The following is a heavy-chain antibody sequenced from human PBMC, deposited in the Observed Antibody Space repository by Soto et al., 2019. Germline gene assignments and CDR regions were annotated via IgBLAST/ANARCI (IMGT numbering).Heavy chain of an antibody. CDR2: IIPILGIA. CDR3: AREHEGDPGGVRSDF. V-gene: IGHV1-69*08. CDR1: GGTFSSYT. D-gene: IGHD2-21*02. J-gene: IGHJ4*02. Sequence: QVQLVQSGAEVKKPGSSVKVSCKASGGTFSSYTISWARQAPGQGLEWMGRIIPILGIANYAQKFQGRVTIAADKFTSRGYMELSSLRSEDTAAYYFAREHEGDPGGVRSDFCGQGTLVTVSS.